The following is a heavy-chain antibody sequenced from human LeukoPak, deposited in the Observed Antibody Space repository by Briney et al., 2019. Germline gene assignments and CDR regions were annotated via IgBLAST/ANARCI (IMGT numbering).Heavy chain of an antibody. CDR1: GFTFSSHN. V-gene: IGHV3-15*01. J-gene: IGHJ4*02. CDR3: TTDLVGLDRPRGY. D-gene: IGHD3/OR15-3a*01. CDR2: IKNNPDGGTI. Sequence: GEAGGGFAQPGASLRLSCAATGFTFSSHNISWVRQAPGKGLEWVRRIKNNPDGGTIDYAAPVKGRFTISRDDSKNTLYLQMNSLKTEDTAVYYCTTDLVGLDRPRGYWGQGTLVTVSS.